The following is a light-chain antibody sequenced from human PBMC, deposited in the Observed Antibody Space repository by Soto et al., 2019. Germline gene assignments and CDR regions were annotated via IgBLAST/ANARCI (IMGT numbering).Light chain of an antibody. CDR3: QQYNWPIT. J-gene: IGKJ5*01. CDR2: AAS. V-gene: IGKV4-1*01. Sequence: DIVMTQSPDSLAVSLGERATITCKSSQIFLYSSNNKNYLAWYQQKPGKAPKLLIYAASTRATGVPARFSGSGSGTEFTLTISSLQSEDFAVYYCQQYNWPITFGQGTRLEI. CDR1: QIFLYSSNNKNY.